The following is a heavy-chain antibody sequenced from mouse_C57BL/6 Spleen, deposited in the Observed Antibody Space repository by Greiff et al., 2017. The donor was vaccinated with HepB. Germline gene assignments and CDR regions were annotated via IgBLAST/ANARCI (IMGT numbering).Heavy chain of an antibody. D-gene: IGHD4-1*01. J-gene: IGHJ2*01. V-gene: IGHV3-6*01. CDR3: ARDPNWERYFDY. CDR2: ISYDGSN. Sequence: ESGPGLVKPSQSLSLTCSVTGYSITSGYYWNWIRQFPGNKLEWMGYISYDGSNNYNPSLKNRISITRDTSKNQFFLKLNSVTTEDTATYYCARDPNWERYFDYWGQGTALTVSS. CDR1: GYSITSGYY.